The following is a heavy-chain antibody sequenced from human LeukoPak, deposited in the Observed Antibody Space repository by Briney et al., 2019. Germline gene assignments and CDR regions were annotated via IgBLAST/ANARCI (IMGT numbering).Heavy chain of an antibody. CDR1: GFTFRNYW. CDR3: ARDDGRGWAH. D-gene: IGHD1-26*01. CDR2: VKDDGRQK. V-gene: IGHV3-7*01. J-gene: IGHJ4*02. Sequence: PGGSLRLSRAASGFTFRNYWMTWVRQAPGKGLEWVANVKDDGRQKYYVDSVKGQFAISRGNAKNSLALQMNSLRAEATAVYYCARDDGRGWAHWGQGILVTVSS.